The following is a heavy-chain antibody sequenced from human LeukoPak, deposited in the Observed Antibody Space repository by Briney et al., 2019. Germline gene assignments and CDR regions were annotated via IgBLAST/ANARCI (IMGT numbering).Heavy chain of an antibody. CDR2: ISGSSDNT. CDR1: GFTFSSYA. Sequence: PGGSLRLSCAASGFTFSSYAMSWVRQAPGKGLEWVSSISGSSDNTNYADSVKGRFTISRDNSKNILYLQMNSLTAEDTAVYYCAKKTPKRGVIVVVPAALDYWGQGTLVTVSS. J-gene: IGHJ4*02. CDR3: AKKTPKRGVIVVVPAALDY. V-gene: IGHV3-23*01. D-gene: IGHD2-2*01.